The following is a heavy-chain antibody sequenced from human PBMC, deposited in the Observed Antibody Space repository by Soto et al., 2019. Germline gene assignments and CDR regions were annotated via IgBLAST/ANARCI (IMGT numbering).Heavy chain of an antibody. J-gene: IGHJ6*02. CDR2: INHSGST. V-gene: IGHV4-34*01. CDR1: GGSFSGYY. D-gene: IGHD3-10*01. CDR3: ARGPKMTNGENYYYYGMDV. Sequence: SETLSLTCAVYGGSFSGYYWSWIRQPPGKGLEWIGEINHSGSTNYNPSLKSRVTISVDTSKNQFSLKLSSVTAADTAVYYCARGPKMTNGENYYYYGMDVWGQGTTVTVSS.